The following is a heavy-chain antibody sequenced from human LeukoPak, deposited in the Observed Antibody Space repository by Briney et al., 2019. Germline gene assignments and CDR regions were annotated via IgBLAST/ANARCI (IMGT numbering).Heavy chain of an antibody. J-gene: IGHJ4*02. CDR1: GGPISSGDYY. D-gene: IGHD3-10*01. CDR2: IYYSGST. V-gene: IGHV4-30-4*08. CDR3: VRASFAPGGGDY. Sequence: SQTLSLTCTVSGGPISSGDYYWSWIRQPPGKGLEWIGYIYYSGSTYYNPSLKSRVTISVDTSKNQFSLKLSSVTAADTAVYYCVRASFAPGGGDYWGQGTLVTVSS.